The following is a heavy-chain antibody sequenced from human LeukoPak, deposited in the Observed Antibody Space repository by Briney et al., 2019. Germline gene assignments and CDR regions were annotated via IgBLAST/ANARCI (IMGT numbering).Heavy chain of an antibody. Sequence: SGPALVKPTQTLTLTCSFSGFSLSTSGMRVSWIRQPPGKALEWLARIDRDDDKFYSTSLKTRLTISKDTSKNQVVLTMTNMDPVDTATYYCARIQTLRFGELLFDYWGQGTLVTVSS. V-gene: IGHV2-70*04. CDR1: GFSLSTSGMR. D-gene: IGHD3-10*01. CDR2: IDRDDDK. CDR3: ARIQTLRFGELLFDY. J-gene: IGHJ4*02.